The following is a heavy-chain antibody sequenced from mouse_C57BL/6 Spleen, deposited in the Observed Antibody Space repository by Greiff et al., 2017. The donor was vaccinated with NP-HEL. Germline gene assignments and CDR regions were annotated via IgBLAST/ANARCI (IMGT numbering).Heavy chain of an antibody. V-gene: IGHV1-80*01. CDR2: IYPGDGDT. CDR1: GYAFSSYW. Sequence: VQVVESGAELVKPGASVKISCKASGYAFSSYWMNWVKQRPGKGLEWIGQIYPGDGDTNYNGKFKGKATLTADKSASTAYMQLSSRTSEDSAVYFCAREGGWDEDYWGQGTTLTVSS. J-gene: IGHJ2*01. D-gene: IGHD4-1*01. CDR3: AREGGWDEDY.